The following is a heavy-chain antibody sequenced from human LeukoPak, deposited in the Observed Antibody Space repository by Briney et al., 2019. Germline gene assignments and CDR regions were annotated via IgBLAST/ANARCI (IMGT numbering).Heavy chain of an antibody. J-gene: IGHJ4*02. CDR3: AKGSRYDYVWGSYRPIIDY. CDR2: ISGDGGST. D-gene: IGHD3-16*02. Sequence: GGSLRLSCAASGFTFDDYAMHWVRQAPGKGLEWVSLISGDGGSTYYADSVKGRFTISRDNSKNSLYLQMNSPRTEDTALYYCAKGSRYDYVWGSYRPIIDYWGQGTLVTVSS. V-gene: IGHV3-43*02. CDR1: GFTFDDYA.